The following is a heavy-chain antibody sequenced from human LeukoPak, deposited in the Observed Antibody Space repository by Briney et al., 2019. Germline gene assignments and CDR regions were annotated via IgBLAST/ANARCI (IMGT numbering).Heavy chain of an antibody. CDR1: GGSISSYY. Sequence: PSETLSLTCTVSGGSISSYYWSWIRQPPGKGLEWIGYIYYSGSTNYNPSLKSRVTISVDTSKNQFSLKLSSVTAADTAVYYCARDRSIVEMATIGVGYFDYWGQGTLVTVSS. V-gene: IGHV4-59*01. CDR3: ARDRSIVEMATIGVGYFDY. D-gene: IGHD5-24*01. CDR2: IYYSGST. J-gene: IGHJ4*02.